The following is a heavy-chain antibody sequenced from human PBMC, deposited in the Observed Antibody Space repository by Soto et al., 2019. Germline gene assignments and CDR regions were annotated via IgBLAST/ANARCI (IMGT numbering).Heavy chain of an antibody. Sequence: TLSLTCAVSGASIIRGGSSWICMREAPGTGLEWIGYVYHNGITNYNPSLKSRVTISVDKSQNQFSLSLNSVTAADTAVYYCARGLAVRGSYGLDVWGQGTTVTVSS. CDR1: GASIIRGGSS. CDR2: VYHNGIT. J-gene: IGHJ6*02. V-gene: IGHV4-30-2*01. D-gene: IGHD3-10*01. CDR3: ARGLAVRGSYGLDV.